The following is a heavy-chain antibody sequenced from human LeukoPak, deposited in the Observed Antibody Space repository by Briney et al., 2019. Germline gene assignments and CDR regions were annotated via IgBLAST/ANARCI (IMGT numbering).Heavy chain of an antibody. J-gene: IGHJ4*02. CDR2: INPNSGGT. Sequence: ASVKVSCKASGYTFTGYYMHWVRQAPGQGLEWMGWINPNSGGTNYAQKFQGRVTMTRDTSISTAYMELSRLRSDDTAVYYCARGEFLTGGDFFYWGQGTLVTVSS. CDR1: GYTFTGYY. D-gene: IGHD7-27*01. V-gene: IGHV1-2*02. CDR3: ARGEFLTGGDFFY.